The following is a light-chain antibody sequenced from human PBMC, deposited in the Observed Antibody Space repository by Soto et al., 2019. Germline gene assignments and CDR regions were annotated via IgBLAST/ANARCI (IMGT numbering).Light chain of an antibody. CDR1: QSVSSN. Sequence: EIVMTQSPATLSVSPGERATLSCRASQSVSSNLAWYQQKPGQAPRLLIYGASTWATGIPARFSGSGSGTELTLTISSLQSEDYEFSYCQHYNNWPPLLTFGGGTKVEIK. CDR3: QHYNNWPPLLT. CDR2: GAS. J-gene: IGKJ4*01. V-gene: IGKV3-15*01.